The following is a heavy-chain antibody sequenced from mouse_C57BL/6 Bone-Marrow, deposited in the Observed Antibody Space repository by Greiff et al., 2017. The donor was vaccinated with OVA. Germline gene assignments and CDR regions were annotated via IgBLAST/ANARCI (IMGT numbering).Heavy chain of an antibody. V-gene: IGHV1-49*01. CDR3: ARGDSSGYHYAMDY. J-gene: IGHJ4*01. CDR1: YFAFMASA. Sequence: LVESGAELVRPGSSVNLSCKDSYFAFMASAMHWVKQRPGHGLEWIGSFTMYSDATEYSENFKGKATLTANTSSSTAYMDLSSLTSEDSAVYYCARGDSSGYHYAMDYWGQGTSVTVSS. D-gene: IGHD3-2*02. CDR2: FTMYSDAT.